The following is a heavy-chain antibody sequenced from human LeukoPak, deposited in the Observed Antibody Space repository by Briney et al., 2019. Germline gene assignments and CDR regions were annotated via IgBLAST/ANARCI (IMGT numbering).Heavy chain of an antibody. Sequence: ASVKVSCKAYGGTFSSYAISWVRQAPGQGLEWMGRIIPILGIANYAQKFQGRVTITADKSTSTAYMELSSLRSEDTAVYYCARGLSSSWSGDDAFDIWGQGTMVTVSS. CDR1: GGTFSSYA. CDR3: ARGLSSSWSGDDAFDI. J-gene: IGHJ3*02. CDR2: IIPILGIA. D-gene: IGHD6-13*01. V-gene: IGHV1-69*04.